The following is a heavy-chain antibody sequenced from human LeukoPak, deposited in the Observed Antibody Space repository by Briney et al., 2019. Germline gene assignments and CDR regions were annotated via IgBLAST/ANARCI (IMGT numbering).Heavy chain of an antibody. CDR3: AGGIVATTPNLDFDY. CDR1: GGTFSSYA. Sequence: ASVKVSCKASGGTFSSYAISWVRQAPGQGLEWMGRIIPILGIANYAQKFQGRVTITADKSTSTAYMEPSSLRSEDTAVYYCAGGIVATTPNLDFDYWGQGTLVTVSS. V-gene: IGHV1-69*04. J-gene: IGHJ4*02. CDR2: IIPILGIA. D-gene: IGHD5-12*01.